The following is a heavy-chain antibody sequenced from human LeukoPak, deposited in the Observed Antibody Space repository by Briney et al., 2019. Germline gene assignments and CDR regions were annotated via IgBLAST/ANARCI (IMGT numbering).Heavy chain of an antibody. CDR1: GGSISSYY. CDR3: ARQGIAVAGRPLYYYYMDV. CDR2: IYISGST. J-gene: IGHJ6*03. V-gene: IGHV4-4*09. D-gene: IGHD6-19*01. Sequence: PSETLSLTCTVSGGSISSYYWSWIRQPPGKGLEWIGYIYISGSTNYNPSLKSRVTISVDTSKNQFSLKLSSVTAADTAVYYCARQGIAVAGRPLYYYYMDVWGKGTTVTVSS.